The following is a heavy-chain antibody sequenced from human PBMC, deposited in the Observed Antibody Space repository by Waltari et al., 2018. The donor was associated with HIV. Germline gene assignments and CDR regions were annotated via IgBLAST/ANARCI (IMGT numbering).Heavy chain of an antibody. D-gene: IGHD6-6*01. CDR2: IWYDGSKK. CDR3: VRTRLGGDGMDV. Sequence: QVQLVESGGGVVQPGRSLRLSCAASGFSFNNYGMDWVRQAPGKGLEWVAVIWYDGSKKYYADSAEGRFTISRDNSKNTLYLQINSLRVEDTAVYFCVRTRLGGDGMDVWGQGTTVTVS. V-gene: IGHV3-33*01. CDR1: GFSFNNYG. J-gene: IGHJ6*02.